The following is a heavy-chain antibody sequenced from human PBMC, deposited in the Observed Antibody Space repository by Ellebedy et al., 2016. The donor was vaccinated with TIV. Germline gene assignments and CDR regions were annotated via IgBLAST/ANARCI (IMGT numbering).Heavy chain of an antibody. Sequence: SETLSLTCTVSGGSITSYYWSWIRQPPGKGLEWIGYMFHSGSANYNPSLKSRVTMSVDTSKNQISLNLSSVTAADTAVYYCARDRGYSGYDPEDYFDYWGQGTLVTVSS. J-gene: IGHJ4*02. V-gene: IGHV4-59*01. CDR3: ARDRGYSGYDPEDYFDY. CDR1: GGSITSYY. D-gene: IGHD5-12*01. CDR2: MFHSGSA.